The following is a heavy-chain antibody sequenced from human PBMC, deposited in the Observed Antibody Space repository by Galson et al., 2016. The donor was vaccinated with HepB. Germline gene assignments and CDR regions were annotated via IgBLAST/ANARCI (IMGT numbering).Heavy chain of an antibody. V-gene: IGHV3-33*03. CDR3: QLSGSGTVTTSSSYYGMDV. Sequence: SLRLSCAASGFSFSNYGMHWVRQAPGKGLEWVAVIWYDGGNKYSEDSVKGRFTISREHAKNSLFLQMNSLRAEDTAVYYCQLSGSGTVTTSSSYYGMDVWGQGTTVTVSS. D-gene: IGHD1-1*01. J-gene: IGHJ6*02. CDR2: IWYDGGNK. CDR1: GFSFSNYG.